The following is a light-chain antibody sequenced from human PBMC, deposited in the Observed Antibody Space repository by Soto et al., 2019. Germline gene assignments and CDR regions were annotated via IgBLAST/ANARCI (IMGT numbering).Light chain of an antibody. V-gene: IGKV1-5*02. Sequence: DIQMTQSPSTLPASVGDRVTIICRASQSISNWLACYQQRPGTAPKLLMYHASTLESGVPSRFSGSGSGTEFPLTISSLQPDDFATYYCQQYMSYSFGQGTKVDIK. CDR1: QSISNW. J-gene: IGKJ1*01. CDR2: HAS. CDR3: QQYMSYS.